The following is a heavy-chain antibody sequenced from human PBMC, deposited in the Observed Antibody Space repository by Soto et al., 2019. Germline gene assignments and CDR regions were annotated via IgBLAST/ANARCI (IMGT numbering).Heavy chain of an antibody. J-gene: IGHJ4*02. Sequence: GGSLRLSCAASGFTFSNAWMSWVRQAPGKGLEWVGRIKSKTDGGTTDYAAPVKGRFTISRDDSKNTLYLQMNSLKTEDTAVYYCTTDGIVGATNVDYWGQGTLVTVSS. CDR3: TTDGIVGATNVDY. CDR1: GFTFSNAW. V-gene: IGHV3-15*01. CDR2: IKSKTDGGTT. D-gene: IGHD1-26*01.